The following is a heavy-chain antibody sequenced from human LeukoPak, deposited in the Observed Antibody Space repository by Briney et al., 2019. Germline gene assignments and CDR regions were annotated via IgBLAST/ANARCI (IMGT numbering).Heavy chain of an antibody. J-gene: IGHJ4*02. Sequence: SETLSLTCTVSGGSISNYYWSWIRQPAGKGLEWIGHIYTSGSTNYNPSLKSRVTMSVDTSRNQFFLGLSSVTAADTAVYYCARFSEYSHSSVHYLDYWGQGTLVSVSS. CDR3: ARFSEYSHSSVHYLDY. CDR1: GGSISNYY. D-gene: IGHD3-22*01. V-gene: IGHV4-4*07. CDR2: IYTSGST.